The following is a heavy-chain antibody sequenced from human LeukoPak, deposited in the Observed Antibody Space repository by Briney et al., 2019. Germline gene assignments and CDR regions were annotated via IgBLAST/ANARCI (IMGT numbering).Heavy chain of an antibody. V-gene: IGHV3-48*04. Sequence: PGGSLRLSCEASGFTFSGYSMNWVRQAPGGGLEWISYISASSSSKYYADSVKGRFTISRDDAKTSLYLQMNSLRAEDTGVYYCARDSGYPRAHGFDIWGQGTMVTDSS. CDR3: ARDSGYPRAHGFDI. D-gene: IGHD3-22*01. CDR2: ISASSSSK. CDR1: GFTFSGYS. J-gene: IGHJ3*02.